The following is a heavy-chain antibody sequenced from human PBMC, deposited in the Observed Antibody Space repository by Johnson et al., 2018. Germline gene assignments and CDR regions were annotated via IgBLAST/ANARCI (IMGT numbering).Heavy chain of an antibody. V-gene: IGHV5-51*01. J-gene: IGHJ3*02. CDR2: IYPGDSDT. CDR3: ARHRGSDSSSSGHAFDI. CDR1: GYSFTSYW. D-gene: IGHD6-6*01. Sequence: VQLVQSGAEVKKPGESLKISCKGSGYSFTSYWIGWVRQMPGKGLEWMGIIYPGDSDTRYSPSFQGQVTISADKSNSTAYLQWSSLKASDTAMYYCARHRGSDSSSSGHAFDIWGQGTMVTVSS.